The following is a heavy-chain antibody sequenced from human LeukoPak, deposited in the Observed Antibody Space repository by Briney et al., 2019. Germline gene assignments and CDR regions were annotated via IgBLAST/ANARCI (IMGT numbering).Heavy chain of an antibody. CDR2: ISWNSGSI. CDR3: AKGPRIRYFDWLPRLPFHYYYYYMDV. CDR1: GFTFDDYA. V-gene: IGHV3-9*01. D-gene: IGHD3-9*01. J-gene: IGHJ6*03. Sequence: GGSLRLSCAASGFTFDDYAMHWVRQAPGKGLEWVSGISWNSGSIGYADSVKGRFTISRDNSKNTLYLQMNSLRAEDTAVYYCAKGPRIRYFDWLPRLPFHYYYYYMDVWGKGTTVTVSS.